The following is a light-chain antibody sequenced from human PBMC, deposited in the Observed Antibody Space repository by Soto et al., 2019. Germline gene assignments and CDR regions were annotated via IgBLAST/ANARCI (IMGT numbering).Light chain of an antibody. J-gene: IGLJ3*02. V-gene: IGLV2-14*01. CDR2: EVS. Sequence: QSALTQPTSVSGSAGKSITISCTATSSDVSPFNYVSWYQQHPGNAPKLMIYEVSNRPSGVSNRFTASKSGNTASLTISGLQAEDEADYYCMSFTTSNTWVFGGGTKLTVL. CDR1: SSDVSPFNY. CDR3: MSFTTSNTWV.